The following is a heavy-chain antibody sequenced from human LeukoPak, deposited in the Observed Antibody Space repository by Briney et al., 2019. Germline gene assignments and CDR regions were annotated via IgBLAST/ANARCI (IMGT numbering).Heavy chain of an antibody. CDR3: ARVVPPVNWFDP. J-gene: IGHJ5*02. CDR2: IYYSGST. CDR1: GGSISSYY. V-gene: IGHV4-59*01. Sequence: SETLSLTCTVSGGSISSYYWSWIRQPPGKGLEWIGYIYYSGSTNYNPSLKSRVTISVDTSKNQFSLKLSSVTAADTAVYYCARVVPPVNWFDPWGQGTLVTVSS. D-gene: IGHD3-10*02.